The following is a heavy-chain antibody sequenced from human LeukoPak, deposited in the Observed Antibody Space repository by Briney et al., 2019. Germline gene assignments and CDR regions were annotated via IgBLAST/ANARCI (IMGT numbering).Heavy chain of an antibody. CDR2: IYYSGST. D-gene: IGHD1-26*01. Sequence: SETLSLTCTVSSGSISSSSYYWGWIRQPPGKGLEWIGSIYYSGSTYYNPSLKSRVTISVDTSKNQFSLKLSSVTAADTAVYYCATHKSGSYYRKRVYWFDPWGQGTLVTVSS. CDR3: ATHKSGSYYRKRVYWFDP. J-gene: IGHJ5*02. CDR1: SGSISSSSYY. V-gene: IGHV4-39*01.